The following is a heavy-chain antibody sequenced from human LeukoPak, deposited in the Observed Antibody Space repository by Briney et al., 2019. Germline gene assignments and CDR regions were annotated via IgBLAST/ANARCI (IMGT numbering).Heavy chain of an antibody. D-gene: IGHD4-11*01. CDR3: ARDSSGYSSSWYFDL. V-gene: IGHV4-59*01. CDR2: VHYSGTT. Sequence: SETLSLTCTVSGGSITSYYWSWIRQTPGKGLEWIGYVHYSGTTSYNPSLKSRVTTSADMSKNQFSLKLSSVTAADTAVYYCARDSSGYSSSWYFDLWGRGTLVTVSS. CDR1: GGSITSYY. J-gene: IGHJ2*01.